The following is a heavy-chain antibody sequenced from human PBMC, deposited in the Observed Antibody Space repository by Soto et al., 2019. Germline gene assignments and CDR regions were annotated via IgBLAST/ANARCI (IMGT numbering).Heavy chain of an antibody. CDR2: IYYSGST. D-gene: IGHD3-10*01. J-gene: IGHJ6*02. V-gene: IGHV4-31*03. CDR3: ARAPGAFGELFRPIYGMDV. CDR1: GGSISSGGYY. Sequence: QVQLQESGPGLVKPSQTLSLTCTVSGGSISSGGYYWSWIRQHPGKGLEWIGYIYYSGSTYYNPSLKSRVTISVDTSKNQFSLKLSSVTAADTAVYYCARAPGAFGELFRPIYGMDVWGQGTTVTVSS.